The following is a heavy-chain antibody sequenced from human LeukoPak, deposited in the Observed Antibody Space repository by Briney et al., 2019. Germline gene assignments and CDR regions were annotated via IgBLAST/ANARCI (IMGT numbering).Heavy chain of an antibody. V-gene: IGHV1-2*02. D-gene: IGHD1-26*01. Sequence: ASVKVSCKASGYTFTGYYMHWVRQAPGQGLGWMGWINPNSGGTNYAQKFQGRVTMTRDTSISTAYMELSRLRSDDTAVYYCATLGRFVGATIRDWGQGTLVTVSS. CDR2: INPNSGGT. CDR1: GYTFTGYY. CDR3: ATLGRFVGATIRD. J-gene: IGHJ4*02.